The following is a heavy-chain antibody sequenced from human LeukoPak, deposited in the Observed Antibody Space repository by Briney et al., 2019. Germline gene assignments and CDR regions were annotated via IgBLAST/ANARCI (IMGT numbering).Heavy chain of an antibody. CDR3: ARGDGSHSYAKGFDI. J-gene: IGHJ3*02. CDR1: GESMRTGGYY. V-gene: IGHV4-31*03. CDR2: IYYSGST. Sequence: RASQTLSLTCSVSGESMRTGGYYWTWIRQHPGKGLEWIGYIYYSGSTYYNPSLKDRISMSVDTSNNRFSVKLTAVTAADTAVYFCARGDGSHSYAKGFDIWGQGTLVTVSS. D-gene: IGHD3-16*01.